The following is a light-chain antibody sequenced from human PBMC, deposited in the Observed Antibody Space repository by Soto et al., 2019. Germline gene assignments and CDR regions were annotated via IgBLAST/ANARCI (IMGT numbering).Light chain of an antibody. Sequence: EIVLTQSPATLSLSPGERATLSCRASQSISRYFAWYQQKPGQAPRLLIHDVSNRATGIPARFSGSGSGTDFTLTISRLEPEDFAVYYCQQYGSSPWTFGQGTKVDIK. CDR3: QQYGSSPWT. V-gene: IGKV3-20*01. CDR2: DVS. J-gene: IGKJ1*01. CDR1: QSISRY.